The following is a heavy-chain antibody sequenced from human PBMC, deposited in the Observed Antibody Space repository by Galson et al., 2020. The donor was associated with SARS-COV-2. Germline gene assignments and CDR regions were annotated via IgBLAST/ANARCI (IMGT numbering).Heavy chain of an antibody. CDR3: ASARGYYGSGSYYTFDD. V-gene: IGHV1-2*02. Sequence: ASVKVSCKASGYTFTGYYMHWVRQAPGQGLEWMGWINPNSGGTNYAQKFQGRVTMTRDTSISTAYMELSRLRSDDTAVYYCASARGYYGSGSYYTFDDGGQGTLVTVSS. CDR1: GYTFTGYY. J-gene: IGHJ4*02. D-gene: IGHD3-10*01. CDR2: INPNSGGT.